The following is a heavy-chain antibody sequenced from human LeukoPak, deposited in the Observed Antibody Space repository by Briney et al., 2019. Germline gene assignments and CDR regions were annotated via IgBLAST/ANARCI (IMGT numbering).Heavy chain of an antibody. Sequence: GGSLRLSCAASGFTVSSSYMSWVRQAPGKGLVWASRMNSDGSSTNYADSVRGRFTISRDNAKNTLYLQMNSLRDEDTAMYYCARGSNWFPQDAFDLWGQGTMVTVSS. D-gene: IGHD6-13*01. CDR2: MNSDGSST. V-gene: IGHV3-74*01. J-gene: IGHJ3*01. CDR3: ARGSNWFPQDAFDL. CDR1: GFTVSSSY.